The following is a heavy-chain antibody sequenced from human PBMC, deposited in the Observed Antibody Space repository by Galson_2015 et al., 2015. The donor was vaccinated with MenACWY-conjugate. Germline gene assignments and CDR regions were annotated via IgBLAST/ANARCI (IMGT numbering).Heavy chain of an antibody. D-gene: IGHD6-6*01. CDR2: INSDGRST. CDR3: ARATRGRSSALWGDPF. J-gene: IGHJ4*02. CDR1: GFTFSSYW. Sequence: SLRLSCAASGFTFSSYWMHWVRQAPGKGLVWVSRINSDGRSTTYADSVEGRFTISRDNAKDTLYLQMNSLRAEDTAVYYCARATRGRSSALWGDPFWGQGTLVTVSS. V-gene: IGHV3-74*01.